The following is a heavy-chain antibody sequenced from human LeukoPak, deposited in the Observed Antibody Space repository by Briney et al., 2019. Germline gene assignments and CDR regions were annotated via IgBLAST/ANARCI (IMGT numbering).Heavy chain of an antibody. V-gene: IGHV3-9*03. Sequence: GGSLRLSCAASGFTFDDYAMHWVRQAPGKGLEWVSGISWNSGSIGYADSVEGRFTISRDNAKNSLYLQMNSLRAEDMALYYCAKVDTAMDAFDIWGQGTMVTVSS. D-gene: IGHD5-18*01. CDR3: AKVDTAMDAFDI. J-gene: IGHJ3*02. CDR2: ISWNSGSI. CDR1: GFTFDDYA.